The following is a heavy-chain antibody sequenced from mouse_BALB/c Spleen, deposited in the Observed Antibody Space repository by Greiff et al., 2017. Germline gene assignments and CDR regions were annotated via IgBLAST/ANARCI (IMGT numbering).Heavy chain of an antibody. V-gene: IGHV2-9-2*01. Sequence: VMLVESGPGLVAPSQSLSITCTVSGFSLTSYDISWIRQPPGKGLEWLGVIWTGGGTNYNSAFMSRLSISKDNSKSQVFLKMNSLQTDDTAIYYCVRVGYGNYDAMDYWGQGTSVTVSS. J-gene: IGHJ4*01. CDR3: VRVGYGNYDAMDY. CDR2: IWTGGGT. CDR1: GFSLTSYD. D-gene: IGHD2-10*02.